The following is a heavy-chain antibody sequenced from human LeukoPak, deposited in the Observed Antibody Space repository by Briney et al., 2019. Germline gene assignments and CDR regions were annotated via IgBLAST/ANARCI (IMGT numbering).Heavy chain of an antibody. CDR1: GFTFSSYE. J-gene: IGHJ4*02. D-gene: IGHD6-13*01. V-gene: IGHV3-48*03. CDR3: ARENQYSSSWADY. CDR2: ISSSGSTI. Sequence: GGSLRLSCAASGFTFSSYEMNWVRQAPGKGLEWVSYISSSGSTIYYADSVKGRFTISRDNAKNSLYLQMNSLRAGDTAVYYCARENQYSSSWADYWGQGTLVTVSS.